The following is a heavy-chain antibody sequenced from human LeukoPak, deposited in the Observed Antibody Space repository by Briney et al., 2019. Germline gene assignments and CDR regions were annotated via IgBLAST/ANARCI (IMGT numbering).Heavy chain of an antibody. CDR2: IYYSGST. J-gene: IGHJ4*02. V-gene: IGHV4-59*01. D-gene: IGHD3-22*01. Sequence: SETLSLTCTVSGGSISSYYWSWIRQPPGKGLEWIGYIYYSGSTNYNPSLKSRVTISVDTSKNQFSLKLSSVTAADTAVYYCARQVGDYYDSSGYSLNWGQGTLVTVSS. CDR3: ARQVGDYYDSSGYSLN. CDR1: GGSISSYY.